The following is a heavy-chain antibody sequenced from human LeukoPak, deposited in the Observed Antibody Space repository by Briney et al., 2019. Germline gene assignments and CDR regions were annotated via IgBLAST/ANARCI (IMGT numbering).Heavy chain of an antibody. CDR1: GFTFSNYA. J-gene: IGHJ4*02. CDR2: ITGGGSGI. Sequence: GGSLRLSCAASGFTFSNYAMSWVRQAPGKGREWVSAITGGGSGIYYADSMKSRFTISRDNSKNTLYLQINGLRAEATAVYHCAKWGDYDVLTGYYVSDYWGQGTLVTVSS. V-gene: IGHV3-23*01. CDR3: AKWGDYDVLTGYYVSDY. D-gene: IGHD3-9*01.